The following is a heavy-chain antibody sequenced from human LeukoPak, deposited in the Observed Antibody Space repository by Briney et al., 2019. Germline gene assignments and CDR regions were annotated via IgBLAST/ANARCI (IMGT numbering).Heavy chain of an antibody. Sequence: GGSLRLSCAASGFTFGSYAMSWVRQAPGKGLEWVSTVSGSGGTTYYADSVKGRFTISRDNSKNTLSLQMNSLRAEDTAIYYCAKGSEYSSSSSLDYWGQGTLVTVSA. CDR3: AKGSEYSSSSSLDY. CDR2: VSGSGGTT. J-gene: IGHJ4*02. CDR1: GFTFGSYA. D-gene: IGHD6-6*01. V-gene: IGHV3-23*01.